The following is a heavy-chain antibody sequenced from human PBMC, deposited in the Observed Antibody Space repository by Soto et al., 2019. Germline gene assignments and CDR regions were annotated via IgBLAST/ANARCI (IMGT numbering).Heavy chain of an antibody. Sequence: GASVKVSCKASGYTFTGYYMHWVRQAPGQGLEWMGWINPNSGGTNYAQKFQGWVTMTRDTSISTAYMELSRLRSDDTAVYYCARDFGYCSSTSCHNRAPNWFDPWGQGTLVTVSS. CDR2: INPNSGGT. CDR1: GYTFTGYY. J-gene: IGHJ5*02. V-gene: IGHV1-2*04. CDR3: ARDFGYCSSTSCHNRAPNWFDP. D-gene: IGHD2-2*01.